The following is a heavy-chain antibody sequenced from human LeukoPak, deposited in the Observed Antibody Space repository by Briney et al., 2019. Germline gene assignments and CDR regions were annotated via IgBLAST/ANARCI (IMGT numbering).Heavy chain of an antibody. CDR1: GGSITNLNYY. CDR3: ARVAAAADTVSGMDV. D-gene: IGHD6-13*01. CDR2: IYYSGST. Sequence: SETLSLTCTVSGGSITNLNYYWTWIRQPVGRRLEWIGYIYYSGSTNYNPSLKSRVTISVDTSKNQFSLKLSSVTAADTAVYYCARVAAAADTVSGMDVWGQGTTVTVSS. V-gene: IGHV4-61*10. J-gene: IGHJ6*02.